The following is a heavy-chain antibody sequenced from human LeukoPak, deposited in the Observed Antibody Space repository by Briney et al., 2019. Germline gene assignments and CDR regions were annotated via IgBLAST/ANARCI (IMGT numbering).Heavy chain of an antibody. V-gene: IGHV4-61*02. D-gene: IGHD3-10*01. Sequence: SETLSLTCSVSGGSISSGSYYWSWIRQPAGKGLEWIGRVYNSGYTNYNPSLKSRVTISLDTSKNQFSLKLSSVTAADTAVYYCATARITMVRGVLQSYYYYYMDVWGKGTTVTISS. CDR2: VYNSGYT. J-gene: IGHJ6*03. CDR3: ATARITMVRGVLQSYYYYYMDV. CDR1: GGSISSGSYY.